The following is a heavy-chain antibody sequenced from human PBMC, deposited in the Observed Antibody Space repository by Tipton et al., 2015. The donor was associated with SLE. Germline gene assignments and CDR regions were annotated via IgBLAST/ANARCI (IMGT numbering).Heavy chain of an antibody. CDR2: ISWDGGST. Sequence: SLRLSCAASGFTFDDYSMHWVRQVPGKGLEWVSLISWDGGSTYYADSVKGRFTISRDNSKNPLYLQMNSLRAEDTAVYYCARDPRGFDIWGQGTMVTVSS. J-gene: IGHJ3*02. CDR3: ARDPRGFDI. V-gene: IGHV3-43*01. CDR1: GFTFDDYS.